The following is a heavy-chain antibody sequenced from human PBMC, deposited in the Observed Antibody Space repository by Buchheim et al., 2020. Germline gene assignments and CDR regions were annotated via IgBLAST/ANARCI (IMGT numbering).Heavy chain of an antibody. V-gene: IGHV4-34*01. CDR1: GGSFSGYY. CDR3: ARGPPHYDILTGYYTGVLY. CDR2: INHSGST. D-gene: IGHD3-9*01. J-gene: IGHJ4*02. Sequence: QVQLQQWGAGLLKPSETLSLTCAVYGGSFSGYYWSWIRQPPGKGLEWIGEINHSGSTNYNPSLKSRLTISVDSSKNQFSLKLSSVTAADTAVYYCARGPPHYDILTGYYTGVLYWGQGTL.